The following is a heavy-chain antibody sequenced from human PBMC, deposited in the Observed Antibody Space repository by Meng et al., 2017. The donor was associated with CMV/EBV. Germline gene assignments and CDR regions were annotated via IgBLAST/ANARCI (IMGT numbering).Heavy chain of an antibody. CDR1: GFTFSSYE. Sequence: GESLKISCAASGFTFSSYEMNWVRQAPGKGLEWVSYISSSGSTIYYADSVKGRFTISRDNAKNSLYLQMNSLRAEDTAVYYCARDRNYDFWSGYRSAYGMAVWGQGTTVTVSS. CDR2: ISSSGSTI. V-gene: IGHV3-48*03. D-gene: IGHD3-3*01. CDR3: ARDRNYDFWSGYRSAYGMAV. J-gene: IGHJ6*02.